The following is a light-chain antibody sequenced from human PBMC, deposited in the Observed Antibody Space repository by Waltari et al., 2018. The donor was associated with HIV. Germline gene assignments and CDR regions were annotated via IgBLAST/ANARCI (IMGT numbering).Light chain of an antibody. CDR3: SSYADSDTPVV. V-gene: IGLV2-8*01. J-gene: IGLJ2*01. Sequence: QSALAQPPSASGSAGQSVTISCNGTSSDVGAYNYVSWYQQHPGKAPKLMIYEVTKRPSGVSDRFSGSKSGNTASLTVSGLQGEDEADYYCSSYADSDTPVVFGGGTKLTVL. CDR2: EVT. CDR1: SSDVGAYNY.